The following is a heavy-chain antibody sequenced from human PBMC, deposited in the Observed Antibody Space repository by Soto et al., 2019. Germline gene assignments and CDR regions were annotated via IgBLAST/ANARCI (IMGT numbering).Heavy chain of an antibody. D-gene: IGHD1-26*01. J-gene: IGHJ4*02. CDR3: ARGGTGSIDY. CDR2: IYHSGSA. CDR1: GGSISSTNW. Sequence: PSETLSLTCAVSGGSISSTNWWTWVRQPPGKGLDWIGEIYHSGSANYNPSLKSRVTISVDKSNNQFSLRLNSVTAADTAVYYCARGGTGSIDYWGQGTLVTVSS. V-gene: IGHV4-4*02.